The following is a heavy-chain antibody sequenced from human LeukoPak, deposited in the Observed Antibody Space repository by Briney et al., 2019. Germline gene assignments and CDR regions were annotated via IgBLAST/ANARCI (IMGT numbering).Heavy chain of an antibody. CDR3: AKENPVGGTNYFDY. V-gene: IGHV3-23*01. CDR1: GFTFNNYA. J-gene: IGHJ4*02. CDR2: ISGSGGST. D-gene: IGHD1-26*01. Sequence: GGSLRLSCAASGFTFNNYAMNWVRQAPGKGLEWVSAISGSGGSTYYADSVKGRFTISRDNSKNALSLQMNSLRVEDTAVYYCAKENPVGGTNYFDYWGQGTLVTVSS.